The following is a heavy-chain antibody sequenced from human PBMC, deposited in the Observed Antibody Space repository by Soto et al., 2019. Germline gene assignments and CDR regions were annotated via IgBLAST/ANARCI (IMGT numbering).Heavy chain of an antibody. D-gene: IGHD6-19*01. CDR1: GGTFSSYA. J-gene: IGHJ4*02. CDR2: IIPIFGTA. Sequence: SVKVSCKASGGTFSSYAISWVRQAPGQGLEWMGGIIPIFGTANYAQKFQGRVTITADKSTSTAYMELSSLRSEDTAVYYCASWDHSSGWYTNHYYFDYWGQGTLVTVST. CDR3: ASWDHSSGWYTNHYYFDY. V-gene: IGHV1-69*06.